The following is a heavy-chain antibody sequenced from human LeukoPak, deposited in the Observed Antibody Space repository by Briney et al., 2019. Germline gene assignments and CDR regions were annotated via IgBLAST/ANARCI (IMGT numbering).Heavy chain of an antibody. CDR3: ARGAYRAAAGTTGY. CDR1: GFTFSSYS. CDR2: ISSSSSYI. Sequence: PGGSLRLSCAASGFTFSSYSMNWVRQAPGKGLEWVSSISSSSSYIYYADSVKGRFTNSRDNAKNSLYLQMNSLRAEDTAVYYCARGAYRAAAGTTGYWGQGTLVTVSS. J-gene: IGHJ4*02. D-gene: IGHD6-13*01. V-gene: IGHV3-21*01.